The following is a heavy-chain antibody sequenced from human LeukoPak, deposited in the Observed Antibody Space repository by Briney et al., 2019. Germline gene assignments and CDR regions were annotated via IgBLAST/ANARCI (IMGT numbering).Heavy chain of an antibody. CDR2: IYYSGST. CDR3: GSSIAARPTLDY. J-gene: IGHJ4*02. D-gene: IGHD6-6*01. CDR1: GGSISSYY. Sequence: SETLSLTCTVSGGSISSYYWSWIRQPPGKGLEWIGYIYYSGSTNYSPSLKSRVTISVDTSKNQFSLKLSSVTAADTAVYYCGSSIAARPTLDYWGQGTLVTVSS. V-gene: IGHV4-59*12.